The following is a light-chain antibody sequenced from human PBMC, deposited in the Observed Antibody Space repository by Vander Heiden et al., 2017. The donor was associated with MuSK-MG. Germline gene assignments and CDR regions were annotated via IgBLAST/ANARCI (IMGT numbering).Light chain of an antibody. V-gene: IGKV1-27*01. Sequence: IQMTHSPSSLSASVGERVTITCRASQGISNYLAWYQQKPGKVPKLLIYAASNLQSGVPSRFSGSGSGTDFTLTISSLQPEDVATYYCLNDNTAPPTFGEGTKVEIK. CDR2: AAS. J-gene: IGKJ1*01. CDR3: LNDNTAPPT. CDR1: QGISNY.